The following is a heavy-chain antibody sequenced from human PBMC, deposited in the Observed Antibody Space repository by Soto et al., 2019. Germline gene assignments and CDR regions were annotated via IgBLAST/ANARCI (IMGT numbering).Heavy chain of an antibody. CDR1: GGSISSSNW. D-gene: IGHD1-26*01. J-gene: IGHJ6*02. CDR2: IYHSGST. V-gene: IGHV4-4*02. Sequence: QVQLQESGPGLVKPSGTLSLTCAVSGGSISSSNWWSWVRQPPGKGLEWIGEIYHSGSTNYNPSLKRRVTRSVDRSKNQFSLKVSSVTAADTAVYYCARVSGSYYYGMDVWGQGTTVTVSS. CDR3: ARVSGSYYYGMDV.